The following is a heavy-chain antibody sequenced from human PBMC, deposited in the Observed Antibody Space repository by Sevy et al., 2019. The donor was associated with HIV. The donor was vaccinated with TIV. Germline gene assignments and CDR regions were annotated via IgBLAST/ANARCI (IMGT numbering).Heavy chain of an antibody. Sequence: GGSLRLSCTVSGFIFSNFAMHWVRQAPGKGLEWVAVTSYDGSHKYYADSVKGRFTVSRDNFRNILSLEMNSLRRDDTAVYYCARGENDDEFFQYWGQGTLVTVSS. CDR1: GFIFSNFA. D-gene: IGHD1-26*01. J-gene: IGHJ1*01. V-gene: IGHV3-30*04. CDR2: TSYDGSHK. CDR3: ARGENDDEFFQY.